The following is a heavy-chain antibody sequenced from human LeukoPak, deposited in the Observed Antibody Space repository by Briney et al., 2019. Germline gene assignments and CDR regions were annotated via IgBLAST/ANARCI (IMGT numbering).Heavy chain of an antibody. J-gene: IGHJ4*02. CDR1: GFTFNSYA. V-gene: IGHV3-48*02. CDR3: ARDPGDY. CDR2: ISSSSSAI. D-gene: IGHD3-10*01. Sequence: GGSLRLSCAASGFTFNSYAMSWVRQAPGEGLEWVSYISSSSSAIFYADSVKGRFTISRDNAKNSLYLQMNSLRDEDTAVYFCARDPGDYWGQGTLVTVSS.